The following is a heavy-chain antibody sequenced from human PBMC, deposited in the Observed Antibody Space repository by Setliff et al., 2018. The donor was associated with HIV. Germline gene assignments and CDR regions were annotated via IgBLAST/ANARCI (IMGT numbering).Heavy chain of an antibody. V-gene: IGHV1-69*13. CDR1: GDTLTNYA. CDR3: ARDQGVVTRACWH. CDR2: IIPLFGTE. J-gene: IGHJ1*01. D-gene: IGHD2-21*02. Sequence: GASVKVSCKAYGDTLTNYALSWVRQAPGQGLEWMGGIIPLFGTEDYAQKFQGRVTITADESTNTAYMELGSLTSDDTAVYYCARDQGVVTRACWHWGQGTLVTVSS.